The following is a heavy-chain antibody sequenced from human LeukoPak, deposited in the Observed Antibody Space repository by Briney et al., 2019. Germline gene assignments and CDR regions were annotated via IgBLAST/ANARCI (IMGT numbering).Heavy chain of an antibody. D-gene: IGHD1-1*01. CDR3: ARGGSYYFYNGMDV. J-gene: IGHJ6*02. CDR1: GGTFSSYG. Sequence: SVKVSCKASGGTFSSYGINWVRQAPGLGLEWMARIIPVVGILNYAQKFQGRVTITADNSTSTAYMELSSLRSDDTAVYYCARGGSYYFYNGMDVWGQGTTVTVSS. CDR2: IIPVVGIL. V-gene: IGHV1-69*04.